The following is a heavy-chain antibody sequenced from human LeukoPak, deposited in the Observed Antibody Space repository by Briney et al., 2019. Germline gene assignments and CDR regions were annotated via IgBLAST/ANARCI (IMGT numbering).Heavy chain of an antibody. J-gene: IGHJ4*02. D-gene: IGHD4-23*01. CDR3: ASAFYGGNPDAGY. V-gene: IGHV3-30*03. CDR2: ITYDGSDE. Sequence: PGRSLRLSCEASGFSFGYYGMHWVRQVPDKGLEWVAVITYDGSDEYYADSVKGRFTISRDNSKNTLYLQMNSLRAEDTAVYYCASAFYGGNPDAGYWGQGTLVTVSS. CDR1: GFSFGYYG.